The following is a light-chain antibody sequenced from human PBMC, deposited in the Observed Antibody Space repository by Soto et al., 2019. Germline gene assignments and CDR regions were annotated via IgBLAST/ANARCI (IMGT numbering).Light chain of an antibody. CDR3: HHYDNYPLT. CDR1: QSISTG. J-gene: IGKJ4*01. CDR2: AAS. V-gene: IGKV1-5*01. Sequence: DIQVTHSPSSRSASVGDRVTITCRASQSISTGLAWYQQKPGKAPKLLIYAASSLQSGVPSRFSGSGSGTEITLTISNLQPDDFATYYCHHYDNYPLTFGGGTKVDIK.